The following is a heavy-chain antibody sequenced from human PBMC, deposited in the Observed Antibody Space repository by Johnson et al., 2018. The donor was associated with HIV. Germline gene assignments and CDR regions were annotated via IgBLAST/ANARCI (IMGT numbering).Heavy chain of an antibody. CDR3: AREGPGYSSGWYAFDL. CDR1: HFTFGAYA. D-gene: IGHD6-19*01. V-gene: IGHV3-30-3*01. Sequence: QVQLVESGGGVVQPGKSLRLSCAASHFTFGAYAIHWVRLAPGKGLEWVAVASYDGDNKYYADSVNGRFTISKDNSKDTLYMEMNNLRLEDTALYYCAREGPGYSSGWYAFDLWGQGTMVTVSS. CDR2: ASYDGDNK. J-gene: IGHJ3*01.